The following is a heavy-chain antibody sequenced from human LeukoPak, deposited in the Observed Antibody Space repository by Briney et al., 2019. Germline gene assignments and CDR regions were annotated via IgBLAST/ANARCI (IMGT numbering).Heavy chain of an antibody. CDR2: INPNSGGT. V-gene: IGHV1-2*02. J-gene: IGHJ5*02. CDR3: ARDGSSSWYLGFNWFDP. CDR1: GYTFTGHY. D-gene: IGHD6-13*01. Sequence: DSVKGYCKASGYTFTGHYMHWVPHDPGQGLEWMAWINPNSGGTNYAQKFQGRVTMTRDTSISTAYMELSRLRADDTAVYYCARDGSSSWYLGFNWFDPWGQGTLVTVSS.